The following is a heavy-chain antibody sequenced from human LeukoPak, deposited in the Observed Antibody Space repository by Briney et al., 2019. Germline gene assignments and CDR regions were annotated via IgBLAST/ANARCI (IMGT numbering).Heavy chain of an antibody. J-gene: IGHJ5*02. CDR1: GYTFTSYA. CDR3: ARGETPGSYYRS. Sequence: ASVKVSCKASGYTFTSYAMHWVHQAPGQRLEWMGWINAGNGSTQYSQEFQGRVTISRDTSASTAYMELSSLRSEDMAVYYCARGETPGSYYRSWGQGTLVTVSS. CDR2: INAGNGST. D-gene: IGHD3-10*01. V-gene: IGHV1-3*03.